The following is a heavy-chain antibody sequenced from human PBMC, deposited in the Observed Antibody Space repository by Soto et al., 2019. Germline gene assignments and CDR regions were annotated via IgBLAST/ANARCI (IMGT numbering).Heavy chain of an antibody. V-gene: IGHV1-2*02. CDR1: GYTFTGYY. CDR2: INPNTGNT. J-gene: IGHJ4*02. D-gene: IGHD6-19*01. CDR3: ARDPFIAVAGPLDY. Sequence: GASVKVSCKASGYTFTGYYMHWVRQAPGQGLEWMGWINPNTGNTNYAQKIQGRVTMTTDTSTSTAYMELRSLRSDDTAVYYCARDPFIAVAGPLDYWGQGTLVTVSS.